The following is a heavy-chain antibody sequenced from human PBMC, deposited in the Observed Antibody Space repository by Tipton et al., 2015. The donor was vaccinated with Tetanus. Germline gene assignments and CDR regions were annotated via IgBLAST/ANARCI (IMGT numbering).Heavy chain of an antibody. CDR2: IYYSGST. CDR3: ASLNYYDSSGYYVSPRFDY. Sequence: TLSLTCTVSGGSVSSGSYYWSWIRQPPGKGLEWIGYIYYSGSTNYNPSLKSRVTISVDTSENQFSRKLSSVTAADTAVYYCASLNYYDSSGYYVSPRFDYWGQGTLVTVSS. J-gene: IGHJ4*02. CDR1: GGSVSSGSYY. V-gene: IGHV4-61*01. D-gene: IGHD3-22*01.